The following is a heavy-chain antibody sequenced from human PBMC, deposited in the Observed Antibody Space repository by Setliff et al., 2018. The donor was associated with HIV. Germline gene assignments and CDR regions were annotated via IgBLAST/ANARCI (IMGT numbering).Heavy chain of an antibody. CDR2: ILDGRVT. CDR1: GGYISGSSYY. V-gene: IGHV4-39*01. D-gene: IGHD6-19*01. Sequence: SETLSLTCTVSGGYISGSSYYWGWIRQPPGKGLEWIGNILDGRVTFFNPSLRGRVTISVDASKNQVSLNLRSVTAADSAVYHCARPHSGRGGGAYFDPWGQGILVTVSS. J-gene: IGHJ5*02. CDR3: ARPHSGRGGGAYFDP.